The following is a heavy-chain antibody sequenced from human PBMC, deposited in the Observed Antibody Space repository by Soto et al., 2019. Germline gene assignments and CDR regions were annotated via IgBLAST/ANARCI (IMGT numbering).Heavy chain of an antibody. CDR2: ISPYNGNT. Sequence: QVQLVQSGAEVKKPGASVKVSCKASGYTFTSYGITWVRQAPGEGLEWMGWISPYNGNTNYAQKLQGRVTMTTDTSTSTGFMELRSLRSDDTAVYYCAVAPLWAAYFHHWGQGTLVTVSS. J-gene: IGHJ1*01. CDR3: AVAPLWAAYFHH. CDR1: GYTFTSYG. V-gene: IGHV1-18*01. D-gene: IGHD5-12*01.